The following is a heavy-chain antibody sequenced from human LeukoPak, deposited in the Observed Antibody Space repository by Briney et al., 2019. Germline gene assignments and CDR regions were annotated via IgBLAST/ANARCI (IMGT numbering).Heavy chain of an antibody. V-gene: IGHV4-59*07. Sequence: SVTVTLLCSVSIHFQSRYYGLCMRDPRGGARVCFDYIHYTGSTKSDPSHKSRVTISVDTSKKQFSLSLSSVTAADTAVYYCARAGWFSTTRHFDYWGQGILVTVSS. CDR3: ARAGWFSTTRHFDY. CDR1: IHFQSRYY. CDR2: IHYTGST. D-gene: IGHD6-19*01. J-gene: IGHJ4*02.